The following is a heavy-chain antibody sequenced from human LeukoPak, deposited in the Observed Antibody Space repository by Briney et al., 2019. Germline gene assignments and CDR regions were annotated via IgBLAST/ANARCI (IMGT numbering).Heavy chain of an antibody. CDR1: GGSFSGYY. V-gene: IGHV4-34*01. D-gene: IGHD3-9*01. Sequence: SETLSLTCAVYGGSFSGYYWSWIRQPPGKGLEWIGEINHSGSTNYNPSLKSRVTISVDTSKNQFSLKLTSVTAADTAVYYCARERYRYDILTGYYPDAYDIWGHGTMVIVSS. CDR3: ARERYRYDILTGYYPDAYDI. CDR2: INHSGST. J-gene: IGHJ3*02.